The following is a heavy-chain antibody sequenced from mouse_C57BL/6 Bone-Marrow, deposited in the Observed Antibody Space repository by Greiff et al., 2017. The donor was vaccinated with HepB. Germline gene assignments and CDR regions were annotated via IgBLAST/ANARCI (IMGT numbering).Heavy chain of an antibody. D-gene: IGHD1-1*01. CDR2: IYPGSGST. CDR3: FITGDGPTTREY. V-gene: IGHV1-55*01. J-gene: IGHJ2*01. Sequence: QVQLQQPGAELVKPGASVQMSCKASGYTFTSYWITWVKQRPGQGLEWIGDIYPGSGSTNYNEKFKSKATLTVDTSSSTAYMQLSSLTSEDSAVYYCFITGDGPTTREYWGQGTTLTVSS. CDR1: GYTFTSYW.